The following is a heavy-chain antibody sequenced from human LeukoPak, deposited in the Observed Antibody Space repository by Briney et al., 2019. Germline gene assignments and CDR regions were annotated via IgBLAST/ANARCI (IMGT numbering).Heavy chain of an antibody. V-gene: IGHV3-33*06. CDR1: GFSFSTSG. Sequence: PGGSLRLSCAASGFSFSTSGMHWVRQAPGKGLEWVAVTWFDGSKKYYADSVKGRFTISRDNSKNTLYLQMNSLRVEDTAVYYCAKEGQSGGWYWDCWGQGTLVSVSS. CDR3: AKEGQSGGWYWDC. J-gene: IGHJ4*02. D-gene: IGHD6-19*01. CDR2: TWFDGSKK.